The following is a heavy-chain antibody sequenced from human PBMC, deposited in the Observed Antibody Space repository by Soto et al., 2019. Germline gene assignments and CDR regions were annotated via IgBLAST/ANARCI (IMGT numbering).Heavy chain of an antibody. Sequence: PSETLSLTCTVSGGSISNYYWSWVRQPPGKGLEWIGYIYDSGSTNYNPSLKSRVTISVDNSNNTLYLQMSSLRAEDTAVYYCAKCGYDSSGRLLRYFQHWGQGTLVTVSS. D-gene: IGHD3-22*01. CDR2: IYDSGST. CDR1: GGSISNYY. CDR3: AKCGYDSSGRLLRYFQH. J-gene: IGHJ1*01. V-gene: IGHV4-59*12.